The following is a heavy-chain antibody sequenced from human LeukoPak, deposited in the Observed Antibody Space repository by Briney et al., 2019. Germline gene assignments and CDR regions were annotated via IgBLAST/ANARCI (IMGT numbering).Heavy chain of an antibody. D-gene: IGHD3-22*01. Sequence: SETLSLTCTVSGGSISSSSYYWGWIRQPPGKGLEWIGSIYYSGSTYYNPSLKSRVTISVETSKNHFSLKLTSMTAADTAVYYCAGNRPDSSGYMDFDYWGQGTLVTVSS. J-gene: IGHJ4*02. CDR3: AGNRPDSSGYMDFDY. CDR2: IYYSGST. CDR1: GGSISSSSYY. V-gene: IGHV4-39*07.